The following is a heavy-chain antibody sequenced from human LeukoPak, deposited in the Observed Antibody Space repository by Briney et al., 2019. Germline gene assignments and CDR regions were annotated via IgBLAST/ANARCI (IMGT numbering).Heavy chain of an antibody. CDR3: ARGVVVVAASCHFDY. D-gene: IGHD2-15*01. J-gene: IGHJ4*02. CDR2: INHSGST. CDR1: GGSFSGYY. V-gene: IGHV4-34*01. Sequence: SETLSLTCAVYGGSFSGYYWSWIRQPLGKGLEWIGEINHSGSTNYNPSLKSRVTISVDTSKNQFSLKLSSVTAADTAVYYCARGVVVVAASCHFDYWGQGTLVTVSS.